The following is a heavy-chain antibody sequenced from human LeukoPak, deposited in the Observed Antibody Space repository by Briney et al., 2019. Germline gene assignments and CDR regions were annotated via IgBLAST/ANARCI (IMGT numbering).Heavy chain of an antibody. CDR1: GFTFSSYW. CDR2: INSDGSST. D-gene: IGHD6-19*01. CDR3: ARPGSGWYASYYFDY. J-gene: IGHJ4*02. Sequence: GGSLRLSCAASGFTFSSYWMHWVLQAPGKGLVWVSRINSDGSSTSYADSVKGRFTISRDNAKNTLYLQMNSLRAEDTAVYYCARPGSGWYASYYFDYWGQGTLVTVSS. V-gene: IGHV3-74*01.